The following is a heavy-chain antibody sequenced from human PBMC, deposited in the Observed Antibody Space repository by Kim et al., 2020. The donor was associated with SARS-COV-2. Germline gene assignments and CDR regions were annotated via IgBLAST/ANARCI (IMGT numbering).Heavy chain of an antibody. CDR2: INAGNGNT. D-gene: IGHD3-3*01. V-gene: IGHV1-3*01. CDR3: ARSTTIPRNFDY. Sequence: ASVKVSCKASGYTFTSYAMHWVRQAPGQRLEWMGWINAGNGNTKYSQKFQGRVTITRDTSASTAYMELSSLRSEDTAVYYCARSTTIPRNFDYWGQGTLVTVSS. CDR1: GYTFTSYA. J-gene: IGHJ4*02.